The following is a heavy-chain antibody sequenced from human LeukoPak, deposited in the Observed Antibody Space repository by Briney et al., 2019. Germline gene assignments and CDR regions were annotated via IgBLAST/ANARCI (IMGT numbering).Heavy chain of an antibody. D-gene: IGHD3-10*01. J-gene: IGHJ4*02. CDR2: ISSDGSTL. Sequence: PGGSLRLSCAASGVTFTKYNINCVRQAPGMGLEWVSYISSDGSTLYYADSVRGRFTISRDNARNSLYLQMNSLRDEDTAVYYCSRDNGSHGEYFDYWGPGTLVTVSS. CDR1: GVTFTKYN. CDR3: SRDNGSHGEYFDY. V-gene: IGHV3-48*02.